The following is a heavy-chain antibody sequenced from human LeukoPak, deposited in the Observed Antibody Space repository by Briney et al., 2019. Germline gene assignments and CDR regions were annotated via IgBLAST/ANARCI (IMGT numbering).Heavy chain of an antibody. J-gene: IGHJ4*02. Sequence: GGSLRLSCAASGFTFSSYSMNWVRQAPGKGLEWVSSISSSSSYIYYADSVKGRFTISRDNAKNSLYLQMNSLRAEDTAVYYCAKDRSMTTVTPFDNWGQGTLVAVSS. CDR1: GFTFSSYS. D-gene: IGHD4-17*01. CDR2: ISSSSSYI. CDR3: AKDRSMTTVTPFDN. V-gene: IGHV3-21*01.